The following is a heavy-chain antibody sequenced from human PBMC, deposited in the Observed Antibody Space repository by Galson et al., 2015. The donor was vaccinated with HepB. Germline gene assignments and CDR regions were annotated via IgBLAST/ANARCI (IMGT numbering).Heavy chain of an antibody. D-gene: IGHD2/OR15-2a*01. V-gene: IGHV3-48*04. CDR2: ISSSSSTI. J-gene: IGHJ4*02. CDR3: ARGGPGHTLDY. CDR1: GFTFSSYP. Sequence: SLRLSCAASGFTFSSYPMHWVRQAPGKGLEWVSYISSSSSTIYSADSVKGRFTISRDNAKNSLYLQMNSLRAEDTAVYYCARGGPGHTLDYWGQGTLVTVSS.